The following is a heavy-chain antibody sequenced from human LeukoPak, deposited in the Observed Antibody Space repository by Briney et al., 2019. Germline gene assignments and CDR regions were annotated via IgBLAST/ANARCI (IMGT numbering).Heavy chain of an antibody. CDR2: ISGSGGST. CDR3: ATRNLGYCSGGSCYSFDY. V-gene: IGHV3-23*01. CDR1: GLTFSSHW. D-gene: IGHD2-15*01. J-gene: IGHJ4*02. Sequence: PGGSLRLSCAASGLTFSSHWMHWVRQAPGKGLEWVSAISGSGGSTYYADSVKGRFTISRDNSKNTLYLQMNSLRAEDTAVYYCATRNLGYCSGGSCYSFDYWGQGTLVTVSS.